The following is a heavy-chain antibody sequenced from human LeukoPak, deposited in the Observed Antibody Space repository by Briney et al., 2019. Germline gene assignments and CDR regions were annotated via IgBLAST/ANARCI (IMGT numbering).Heavy chain of an antibody. Sequence: PGGSLRLSRTASGFTFSSYSMNWVRQAPGKGLEWVSGISPGGGPTYYADSVKGRFTISRDDSKNTLYLQMNNLRAEDTAVYYCAKDGAWLRFDDWGQGILATVSS. CDR3: AKDGAWLRFDD. J-gene: IGHJ4*02. V-gene: IGHV3-23*01. CDR1: GFTFSSYS. D-gene: IGHD5-12*01. CDR2: ISPGGGPT.